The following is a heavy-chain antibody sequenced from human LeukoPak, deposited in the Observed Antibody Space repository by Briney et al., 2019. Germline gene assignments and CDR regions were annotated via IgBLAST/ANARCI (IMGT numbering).Heavy chain of an antibody. Sequence: GGSLRLSCAPSGFTFINYAMSWVRQAPGKGLEWVANIKQDGSDKYYLDSVKGRFTISGDNAKNSLSLQMNSLRAEDTAVYYCARDHVGYQLPNLRHYYYMDVWGKGTTVTISS. CDR1: GFTFINYA. CDR3: ARDHVGYQLPNLRHYYYMDV. V-gene: IGHV3-7*01. D-gene: IGHD2-2*01. CDR2: IKQDGSDK. J-gene: IGHJ6*03.